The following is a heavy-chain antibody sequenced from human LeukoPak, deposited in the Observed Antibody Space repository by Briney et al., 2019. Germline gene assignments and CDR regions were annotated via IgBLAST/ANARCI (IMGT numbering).Heavy chain of an antibody. V-gene: IGHV4-59*01. D-gene: IGHD6-19*01. CDR1: GVSISSYY. CDR2: MHDSGIT. CDR3: ATYKRISGWYVHDY. Sequence: SETLSLTCSVSGVSISSYYWSWLRQPPGMGLEWIGVMHDSGITFYNPSLKSRVTMSVGTSKMQFSLQLSSVTAADTAIYYCATYKRISGWYVHDYWGQGTLVTVSS. J-gene: IGHJ4*02.